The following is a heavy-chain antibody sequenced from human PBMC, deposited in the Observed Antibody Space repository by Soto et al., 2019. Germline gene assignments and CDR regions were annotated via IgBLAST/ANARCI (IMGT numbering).Heavy chain of an antibody. CDR1: GGSISSYY. V-gene: IGHV4-59*01. D-gene: IGHD3-16*01. CDR3: ARDGGTSGMDV. CDR2: IYYSGST. Sequence: QVQLQESGPGLVKPSETLSLTCTVSGGSISSYYWNWIRQPPGKGLEWIGYIYYSGSTNYNPSLKSRVTRSVDTSKNQFSLKLSSVTAADTAVYYCARDGGTSGMDVWGQGPTVTVSS. J-gene: IGHJ6*02.